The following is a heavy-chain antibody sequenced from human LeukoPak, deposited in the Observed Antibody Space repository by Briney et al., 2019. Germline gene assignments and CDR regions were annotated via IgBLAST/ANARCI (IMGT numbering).Heavy chain of an antibody. J-gene: IGHJ5*01. CDR3: ARADSIFGAPGQDPFDS. D-gene: IGHD3-3*01. V-gene: IGHV1-2*06. CDR1: GYTFTGYY. Sequence: ASVKVSCKASGYTFTGYYMHWVRQAPGQGLEWMGRLNPNSGGTNFAQKFKGRVTMIRDTSINTAYMELSSLTSDDTAVYYCARADSIFGAPGQDPFDSWGQGTLVTVSS. CDR2: LNPNSGGT.